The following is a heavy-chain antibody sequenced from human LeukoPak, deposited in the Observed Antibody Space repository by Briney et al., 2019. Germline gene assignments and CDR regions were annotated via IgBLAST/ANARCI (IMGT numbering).Heavy chain of an antibody. CDR3: ARDTNYGGYDTLVDY. J-gene: IGHJ4*02. CDR1: GYTFTGYY. D-gene: IGHD5-12*01. Sequence: ASVTVSCTASGYTFTGYYMHWVRQAPGQGLEWMGWINPNSGGTNYAQKFQGRVTMTRDTSISTAYMELSRLRSDDTAVYYCARDTNYGGYDTLVDYWGQGTLVTVSS. CDR2: INPNSGGT. V-gene: IGHV1-2*02.